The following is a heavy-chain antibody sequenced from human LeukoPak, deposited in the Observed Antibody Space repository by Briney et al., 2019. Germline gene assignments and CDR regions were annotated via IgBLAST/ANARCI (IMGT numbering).Heavy chain of an antibody. Sequence: ASLKVPCKTSGYSFTDYYIHRVRQAPGQGLEWMGWINTKSGRTSSARKFQGRVTMTRDPSITTVYMDMAWLTSDDTAIYFCARADFIDAGPYLIGPWGQGTLVTVSS. V-gene: IGHV1-2*02. D-gene: IGHD3-3*01. J-gene: IGHJ5*02. CDR3: ARADFIDAGPYLIGP. CDR1: GYSFTDYY. CDR2: INTKSGRT.